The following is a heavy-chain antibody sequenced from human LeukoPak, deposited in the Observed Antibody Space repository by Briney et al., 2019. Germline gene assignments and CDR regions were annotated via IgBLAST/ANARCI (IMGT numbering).Heavy chain of an antibody. Sequence: ASVKVSCKASGYTFTGYYMHWVRQAPGQGLEWMGWINPNSGGTNYAQEFQGRVTMTRDTSISTAYMELSRLRSDDTAVYYCARGYCSGGSCYYDYWGQGTLVTVSS. CDR2: INPNSGGT. D-gene: IGHD2-15*01. CDR1: GYTFTGYY. J-gene: IGHJ4*02. CDR3: ARGYCSGGSCYYDY. V-gene: IGHV1-2*02.